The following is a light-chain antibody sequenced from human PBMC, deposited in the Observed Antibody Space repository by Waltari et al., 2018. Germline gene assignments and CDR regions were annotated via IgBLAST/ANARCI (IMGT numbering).Light chain of an antibody. V-gene: IGLV3-21*01. Sequence: SYDVTQPRSVSVSPGQTARITCGGDNIGSKNVHWYRQKPAQAPVLVIYYDSDRPSGIPERFSGSNSGNNATLTISGVEAGDEADYYCQVWDSSSDHPVFGGGTRLTVL. CDR1: NIGSKN. CDR2: YDS. J-gene: IGLJ2*01. CDR3: QVWDSSSDHPV.